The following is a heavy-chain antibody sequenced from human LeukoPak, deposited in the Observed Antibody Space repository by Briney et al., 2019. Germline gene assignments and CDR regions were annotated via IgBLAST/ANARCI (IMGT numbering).Heavy chain of an antibody. D-gene: IGHD5-24*01. V-gene: IGHV6-1*01. J-gene: IGHJ4*02. CDR1: GDSVASNSAA. CDR3: ARGVEGNYYFDY. Sequence: SQTLSLTCAISGDSVASNSAAWNWIRQSPSRGLEWLGRTYYRSKLYYDYAVSVKSRIIINPDTSKNQFSLQVNSVTPEDTAVYYCARGVEGNYYFDYWGQGTQVTVSS. CDR2: TYYRSKLYY.